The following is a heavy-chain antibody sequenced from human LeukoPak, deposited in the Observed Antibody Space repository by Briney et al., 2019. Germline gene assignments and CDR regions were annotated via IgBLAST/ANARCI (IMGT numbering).Heavy chain of an antibody. Sequence: SETLSLTCTVSGGSFSRDDYYWSCIRQPPGKGLEWVVYIDESGSAYYNPSLEGRVIVAIDTTKSQFSLKLISVTAAAAAEYYCARDFLGGGYPPLGYWGQGNLVSV. CDR3: ARDFLGGGYPPLGY. D-gene: IGHD1-26*01. CDR2: IDESGSA. CDR1: GGSFSRDDYY. V-gene: IGHV4-30-4*08. J-gene: IGHJ4*02.